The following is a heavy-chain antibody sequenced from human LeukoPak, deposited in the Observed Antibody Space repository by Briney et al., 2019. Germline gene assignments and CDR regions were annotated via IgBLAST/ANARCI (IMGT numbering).Heavy chain of an antibody. CDR3: AKDQGYSYAPGDY. V-gene: IGHV3-23*01. CDR2: ISASGSST. J-gene: IGHJ4*02. Sequence: GGSLRLSCAASGLSFSTYSMSWVRQAPGKGLYWVSGISASGSSTYYADSVKGRFTISRDNSKNTVYLQMNSLRAEDTAVYYCAKDQGYSYAPGDYWGQGTLVTVSS. CDR1: GLSFSTYS. D-gene: IGHD5-18*01.